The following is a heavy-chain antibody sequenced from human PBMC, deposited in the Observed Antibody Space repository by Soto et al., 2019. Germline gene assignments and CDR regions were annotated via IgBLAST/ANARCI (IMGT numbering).Heavy chain of an antibody. D-gene: IGHD1-26*01. V-gene: IGHV1-69*02. J-gene: IGHJ5*02. Sequence: QVQLVQSGAEVKKPGSSVKVYCKASGGTFSSYTISWVRQAPGQGLEWMGRIIPILGIANYAQKFQGRVTITADKSTSTAYMELSSLRSEDTAVYYCAEGSNPDRAADPWGQGTLVTVSS. CDR1: GGTFSSYT. CDR2: IIPILGIA. CDR3: AEGSNPDRAADP.